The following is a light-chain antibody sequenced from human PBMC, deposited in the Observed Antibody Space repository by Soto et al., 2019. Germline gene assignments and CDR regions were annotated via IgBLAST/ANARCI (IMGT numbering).Light chain of an antibody. V-gene: IGKV3-11*01. Sequence: EIVLPQSPATLSLSPGERATLSCRASQSVSSYLAWYQQKPGQAPRLLIYDASNRATGIPARFSGSGSGTDFTLTISSLEPEDFAVYYCQQRSNSWTFGQGTKVDIK. CDR2: DAS. CDR1: QSVSSY. CDR3: QQRSNSWT. J-gene: IGKJ1*01.